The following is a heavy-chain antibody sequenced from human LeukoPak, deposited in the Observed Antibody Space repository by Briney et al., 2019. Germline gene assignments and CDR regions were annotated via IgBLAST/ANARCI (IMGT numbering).Heavy chain of an antibody. CDR1: GGSISSGGYY. CDR3: ARGPYYYDSSGYYGPPHFDC. D-gene: IGHD3-22*01. J-gene: IGHJ4*02. Sequence: SETLSLTCTVSGGSISSGGYYWSWIRQHPGKGLEWIGYIYYSGSTYYNPSLKSRVTISVDTSKNQFSLKLSSVTAADTAVYYCARGPYYYDSSGYYGPPHFDCWGQGTLVTVSS. CDR2: IYYSGST. V-gene: IGHV4-31*03.